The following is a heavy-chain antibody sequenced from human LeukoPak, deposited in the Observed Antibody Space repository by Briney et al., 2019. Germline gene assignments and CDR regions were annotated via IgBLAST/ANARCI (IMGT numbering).Heavy chain of an antibody. Sequence: SETLSLTCTVSGGSISSSSYYWGWIRQPPGKGLEWIGSIYYSGSTYYNPSLKSRVTISVDTSKNQFSLKLSSVTAADTAVYYCASYEVHPIYYYYGMDVWGQGTTVTVSS. CDR1: GGSISSSSYY. V-gene: IGHV4-39*07. CDR2: IYYSGST. CDR3: ASYEVHPIYYYYGMDV. J-gene: IGHJ6*02. D-gene: IGHD3-16*01.